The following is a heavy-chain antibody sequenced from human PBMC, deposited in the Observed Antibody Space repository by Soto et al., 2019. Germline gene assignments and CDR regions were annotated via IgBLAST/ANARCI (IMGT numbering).Heavy chain of an antibody. V-gene: IGHV4-30-4*01. D-gene: IGHD5-18*01. CDR3: ATGRGSTYGYFDY. CDR1: GGSVTSDEDY. Sequence: PSETLSLTCTFSGGSVTSDEDYWSWIRQSPGKGLEWIGYISNSGSTGYNPSLKTRLSMSVDRSKNQFTLRLTSVTAADTAVYFCATGRGSTYGYFDYWGQGPQVTVSS. CDR2: ISNSGST. J-gene: IGHJ4*02.